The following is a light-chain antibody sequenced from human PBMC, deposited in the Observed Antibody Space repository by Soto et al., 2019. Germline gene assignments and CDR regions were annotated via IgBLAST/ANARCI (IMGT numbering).Light chain of an antibody. CDR1: RSDVGAYNS. Sequence: QSALTQPASVSGSPGQSITISCTGTRSDVGAYNSVSWYQQHPGKVPKLIIYAVSIRPSGVSNRFSGSKSGNTASLAISGLQAEDEADYYCSSYAGSSSWVFGGGTKLTVL. J-gene: IGLJ3*02. CDR3: SSYAGSSSWV. CDR2: AVS. V-gene: IGLV2-14*01.